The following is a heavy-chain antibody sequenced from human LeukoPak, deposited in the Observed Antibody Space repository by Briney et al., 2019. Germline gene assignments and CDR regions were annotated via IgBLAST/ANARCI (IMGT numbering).Heavy chain of an antibody. CDR3: ARALVGAATLSY. Sequence: GESLKISCKGSGYSFTTYWIAWVRQMPGKGLEWMGVIYPGDSDTRYSPSFQGQVTLSADKSISAAYLQWSSLKASDTAIYYCARALVGAATLSYWGQGTLVTVSS. CDR2: IYPGDSDT. V-gene: IGHV5-51*01. D-gene: IGHD1-26*01. J-gene: IGHJ4*02. CDR1: GYSFTTYW.